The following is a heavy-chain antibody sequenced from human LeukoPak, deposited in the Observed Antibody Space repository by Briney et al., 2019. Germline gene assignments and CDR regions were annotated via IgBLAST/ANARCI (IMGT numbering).Heavy chain of an antibody. V-gene: IGHV1-69*06. J-gene: IGHJ6*04. Sequence: ASEKVSFKASGDTFSNYAISWVRQALGQGLGWMGAIIPVFGTTNYAQKFQGRVTITADTYTTTSYMELSSLTSEDTAIYYCASQYWVPAAFYYAFDVWGKGTTVTVPS. D-gene: IGHD2-2*01. CDR1: GDTFSNYA. CDR2: IIPVFGTT. CDR3: ASQYWVPAAFYYAFDV.